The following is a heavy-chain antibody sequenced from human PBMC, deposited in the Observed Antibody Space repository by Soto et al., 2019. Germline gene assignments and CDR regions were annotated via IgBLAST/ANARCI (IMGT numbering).Heavy chain of an antibody. Sequence: EVQLVESGGGLVQPGGSLRLSCPASGFAFSNYWLHWVRQAPGKGLVWVSRINSDGSRTTYADSVRGRFTLSRDNAKNTVYLQMNILSAEDTAVYYCARIGTGYYYMDVWGKGTTVTVSS. D-gene: IGHD1-1*01. V-gene: IGHV3-74*03. CDR2: INSDGSRT. CDR1: GFAFSNYW. J-gene: IGHJ6*03. CDR3: ARIGTGYYYMDV.